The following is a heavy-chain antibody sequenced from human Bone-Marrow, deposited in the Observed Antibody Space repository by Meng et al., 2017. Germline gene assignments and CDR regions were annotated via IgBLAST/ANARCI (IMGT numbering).Heavy chain of an antibody. CDR3: ARDRAAAGIYDY. Sequence: QVQLVDSGGGVVQPVRSLRLSCAASGFTFSSYAMHWVRQAPGKGLEWVAVISYDGSNKYYADSVKGRFTISRDNSKNTLYLQMNSLRAEDTAVYYCARDRAAAGIYDYWGQGTLVTVSS. J-gene: IGHJ4*02. D-gene: IGHD6-13*01. CDR1: GFTFSSYA. V-gene: IGHV3-30*01. CDR2: ISYDGSNK.